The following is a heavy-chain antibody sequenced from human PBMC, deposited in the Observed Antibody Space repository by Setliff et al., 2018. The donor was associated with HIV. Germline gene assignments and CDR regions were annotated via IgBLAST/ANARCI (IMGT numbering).Heavy chain of an antibody. CDR3: AREIRTVYTGGHYFYGIDV. CDR1: GFTFSDYD. CDR2: IGTGCDT. J-gene: IGHJ6*02. V-gene: IGHV3-13*01. Sequence: GGSLRLSCAASGFTFSDYDFHWVRQAAGKGLEWVSAIGTGCDTYYVDSVKGRFTSSRENARNSLYLQMNILRVGDTAVYYCAREIRTVYTGGHYFYGIDVWGQGTAVTVSS. D-gene: IGHD3-16*01.